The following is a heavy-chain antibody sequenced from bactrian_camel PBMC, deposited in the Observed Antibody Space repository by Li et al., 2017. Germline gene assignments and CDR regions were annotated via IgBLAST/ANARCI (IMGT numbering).Heavy chain of an antibody. CDR2: IDSAGRT. CDR1: GAVRC. D-gene: IGHD6*01. V-gene: IGHV3S53*01. Sequence: HVQLVESGGGSVQPLGSLRLSCAASGAVRCMGWFRQAPGKEREGVASIDSAGRTIYAASVKGRFTISQDNAKNTVYLQMNSLKPEDTAVYYCVRDWRTVVDNTPGDYWGQGTQVTVS. CDR3: VRDWRTVVDNTPGDY. J-gene: IGHJ4*01.